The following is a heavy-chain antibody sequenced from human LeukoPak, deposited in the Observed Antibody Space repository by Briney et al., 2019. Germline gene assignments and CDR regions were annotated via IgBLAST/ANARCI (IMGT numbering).Heavy chain of an antibody. Sequence: ASVKVSCKASGYTFTSYSISWVRQAPGQGLEWMGWISAYNGNTNYAQKLQGRVTMTTDTSTSTAYMELRSLRSDDTAVYYCARDGPIAARPSVGVDWFDPWGQGTLVTVSS. CDR1: GYTFTSYS. CDR2: ISAYNGNT. J-gene: IGHJ5*02. D-gene: IGHD6-6*01. CDR3: ARDGPIAARPSVGVDWFDP. V-gene: IGHV1-18*01.